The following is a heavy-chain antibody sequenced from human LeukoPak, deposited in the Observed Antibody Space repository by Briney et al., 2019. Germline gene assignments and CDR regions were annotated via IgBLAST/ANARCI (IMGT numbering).Heavy chain of an antibody. J-gene: IGHJ4*02. Sequence: ASVKVSCKASGYTFTSYYMHWVRQAPGHGLEWMGIINPSGGSTSYAQKFQGRVTMTRDTSTSTVYMELSSLRSEDTAVYYCARPKSYNCGGDCYLDYWGQGTLVTVSS. CDR1: GYTFTSYY. V-gene: IGHV1-46*01. CDR3: ARPKSYNCGGDCYLDY. D-gene: IGHD2-21*02. CDR2: INPSGGST.